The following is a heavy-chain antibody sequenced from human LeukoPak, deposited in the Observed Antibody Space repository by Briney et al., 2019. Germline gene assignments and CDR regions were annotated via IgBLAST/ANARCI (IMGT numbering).Heavy chain of an antibody. CDR1: GYTFTRSG. CDR2: ISAYTGDK. V-gene: IGHV1-18*01. Sequence: ASVKVSCKTSGYTFTRSGITWVRQAPGQGLEWMGWISAYTGDKHFAQKLQGRVTMTTDTPRSTAYMELTSLTSDDTAVYYCARELYSSGIGSLFDYWGQGTLVTVSS. D-gene: IGHD6-19*01. CDR3: ARELYSSGIGSLFDY. J-gene: IGHJ4*02.